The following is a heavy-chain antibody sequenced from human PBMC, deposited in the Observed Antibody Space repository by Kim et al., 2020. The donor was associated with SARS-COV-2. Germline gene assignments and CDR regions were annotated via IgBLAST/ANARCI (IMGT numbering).Heavy chain of an antibody. D-gene: IGHD6-13*01. Sequence: ADSVKGRFTVSRDNAKNSLYLQMNSLRADDTAFYYCTKGRSSRNNNWFDPWGQGTLVIVSS. J-gene: IGHJ5*02. V-gene: IGHV3-9*01. CDR3: TKGRSSRNNNWFDP.